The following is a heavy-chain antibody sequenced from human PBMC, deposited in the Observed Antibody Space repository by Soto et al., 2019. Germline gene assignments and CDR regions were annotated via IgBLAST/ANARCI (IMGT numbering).Heavy chain of an antibody. D-gene: IGHD6-13*01. CDR1: GYTFTSYD. CDR2: MNPNSGNT. J-gene: IGHJ6*03. CDR3: ARGPGSWYYYYMDV. V-gene: IGHV1-8*01. Sequence: QVQLVQSGAEVKKPGASVKVSCKAFGYTFTSYDINWVRQATGQGLEWMGWMNPNSGNTGYAQKFQGRVTMTRNTSISTAYMELSSLRSEDTAVYSCARGPGSWYYYYMDVWGKGTTVTVSS.